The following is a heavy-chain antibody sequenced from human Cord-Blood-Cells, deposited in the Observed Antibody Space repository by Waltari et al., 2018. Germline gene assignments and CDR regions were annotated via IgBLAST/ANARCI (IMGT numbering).Heavy chain of an antibody. CDR2: IYRGCST. CDR1: GFTVSSNY. V-gene: IGHV3-53*02. J-gene: IGHJ4*02. Sequence: EVQLVETGGGLIQPGGSLRLSCAASGFTVSSNYMSWVRQAPGKGLEWVSVIYRGCSTDYAVSVKGRLTISRDNSKNTLYLQMNSLRAEDTAVYYCARDGGTFYYVDYWGQEALVTVSS. D-gene: IGHD3-16*01. CDR3: ARDGGTFYYVDY.